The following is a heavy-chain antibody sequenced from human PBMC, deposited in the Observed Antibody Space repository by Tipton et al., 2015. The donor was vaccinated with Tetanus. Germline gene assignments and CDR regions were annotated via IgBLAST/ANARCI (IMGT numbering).Heavy chain of an antibody. Sequence: TLSLTCTVSGGSISSYYWSWIRQPAGKGLEWIGRIYTSGRTNYNPSLKSRVTMSIDTSKNQFSLKLSSVTAADTGVYYCAKRDYKKGNWFDPWGQGIPVTVSS. D-gene: IGHD4-11*01. CDR1: GGSISSYY. CDR2: IYTSGRT. V-gene: IGHV4-4*07. J-gene: IGHJ5*02. CDR3: AKRDYKKGNWFDP.